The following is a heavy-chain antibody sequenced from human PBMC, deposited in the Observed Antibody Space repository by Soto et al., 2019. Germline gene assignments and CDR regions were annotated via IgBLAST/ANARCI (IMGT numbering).Heavy chain of an antibody. CDR1: GLSFNIYW. Sequence: EVQLVESGGGLVQPGGSLRLSCAASGLSFNIYWMHWVRQVPGKGLVWLARINSDGSHTIYVDSVKGRFTISRDNAKSKVFLKMESLRDEDTGVYYCAGGMAGLDVWGQGTTVTVSS. CDR3: AGGMAGLDV. V-gene: IGHV3-74*01. J-gene: IGHJ6*02. CDR2: INSDGSHT.